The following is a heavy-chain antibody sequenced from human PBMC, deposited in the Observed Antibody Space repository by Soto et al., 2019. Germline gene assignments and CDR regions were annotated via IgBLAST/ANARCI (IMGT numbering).Heavy chain of an antibody. CDR3: ASIADY. V-gene: IGHV3-30*03. D-gene: IGHD2-21*01. J-gene: IGHJ4*02. CDR2: LTHDGSRD. CDR1: GFTVTTYG. Sequence: QVQLVESGGGVVQPGRSLRLSCAAAGFTVTTYGMQWVRQAPGKGLEWVARLTHDGSRDFYADSVKGRFTISRDTSKNTVYLQMNSLRPEDTAVYYCASIADYRGQGTLVTVSS.